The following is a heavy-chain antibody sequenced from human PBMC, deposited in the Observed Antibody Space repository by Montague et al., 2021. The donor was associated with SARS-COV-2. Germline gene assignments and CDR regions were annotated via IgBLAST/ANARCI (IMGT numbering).Heavy chain of an antibody. Sequence: SETLSLTCTVSGGSISSGGYYWSWIRQPPVKGLEWIGYIYYSGSTHYNPSLTSRVTISLDTSKNQFSLKLTSVTAADTAVYYCARVSLAAAATRSDYWGQGTLVTVSS. D-gene: IGHD6-13*01. CDR1: GGSISSGGYY. V-gene: IGHV4-61*08. CDR3: ARVSLAAAATRSDY. J-gene: IGHJ4*02. CDR2: IYYSGST.